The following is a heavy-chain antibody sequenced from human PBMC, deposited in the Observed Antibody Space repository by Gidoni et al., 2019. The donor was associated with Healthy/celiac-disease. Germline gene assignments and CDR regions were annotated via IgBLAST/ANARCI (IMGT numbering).Heavy chain of an antibody. CDR1: GFSFSSYA. CDR2: SSGSGGST. CDR3: ARIHGFIAVVAPDY. J-gene: IGHJ4*02. V-gene: IGHV3-23*01. D-gene: IGHD6-19*01. Sequence: EVQLLESGGGLVQPGGSLRLSCAASGFSFSSYAMSWVRQAPGKGLDWVSSSSGSGGSTYYADSVKGRFTISRDNSKNTLYLQVNSLRAEDTAVYYCARIHGFIAVVAPDYWGRGTLVTVSS.